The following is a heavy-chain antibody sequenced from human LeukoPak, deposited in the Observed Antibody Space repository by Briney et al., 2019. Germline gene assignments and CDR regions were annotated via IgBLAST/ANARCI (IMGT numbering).Heavy chain of an antibody. D-gene: IGHD2-21*02. J-gene: IGHJ4*02. V-gene: IGHV4-59*01. CDR2: IYYSGST. CDR3: AREACGGYCRFDY. Sequence: SETLSLTCTLSGDSISNYYWSWIRQPPGKGLEWIGYIYYSGSTNYNPSLKSRVAISVDTSKNQFSLKLSSLTAADTAVYYCAREACGGYCRFDYWGQGTLVTVSS. CDR1: GDSISNYY.